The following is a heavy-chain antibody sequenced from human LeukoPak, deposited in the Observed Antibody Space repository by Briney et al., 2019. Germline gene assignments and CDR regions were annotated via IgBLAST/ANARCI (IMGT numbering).Heavy chain of an antibody. CDR3: ARHGDYYGSGSRY. CDR1: GGSFSGYY. CDR2: INHSGSA. D-gene: IGHD3-10*01. Sequence: SETLSLTCTVYGGSFSGYYWSWIRQPPGKGLEWIGEINHSGSANYNPSLKSRVTISVDTSKNQFSLKLSSVTAADTAVYYCARHGDYYGSGSRYWGQGTLVTVSS. J-gene: IGHJ4*02. V-gene: IGHV4-34*01.